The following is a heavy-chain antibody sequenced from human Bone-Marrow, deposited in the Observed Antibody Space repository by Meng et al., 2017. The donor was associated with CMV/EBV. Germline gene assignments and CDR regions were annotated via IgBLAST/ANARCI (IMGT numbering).Heavy chain of an antibody. V-gene: IGHV3-33*01. CDR2: IWYDGSNK. J-gene: IGHJ5*02. Sequence: GESLKISCAASGFTFSSYGMHWVRQAPGKGLEWVAVIWYDGSNKYYADSVKGRFTNSRDNSKNTLYLQMNSLRAEDTAVYYCARGGIYYGSGSYNWFAPWGQG. D-gene: IGHD3-10*01. CDR3: ARGGIYYGSGSYNWFAP. CDR1: GFTFSSYG.